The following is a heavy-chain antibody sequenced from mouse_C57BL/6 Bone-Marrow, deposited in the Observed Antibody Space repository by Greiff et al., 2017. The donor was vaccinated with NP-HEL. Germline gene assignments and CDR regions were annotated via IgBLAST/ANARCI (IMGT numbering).Heavy chain of an antibody. V-gene: IGHV1-18*01. CDR3: ARSFAYYGSSYNYAMDY. J-gene: IGHJ4*01. CDR1: GYTFTDYN. Sequence: EVQLQQSGPELVKPGASVKIPCKASGYTFTDYNMDWVKQSHGKSLEWIGDINPNNGGTIYNQKFKGKATLTVDKSSSTAYMELRSLTSEDTAVYYCARSFAYYGSSYNYAMDYWGQGTSVTVSS. D-gene: IGHD1-1*01. CDR2: INPNNGGT.